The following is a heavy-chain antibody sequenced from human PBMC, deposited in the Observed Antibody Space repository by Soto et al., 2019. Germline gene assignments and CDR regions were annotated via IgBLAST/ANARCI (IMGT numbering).Heavy chain of an antibody. Sequence: ASVKVSCKASGYTFTSYGISWVRQAPGQGLEWMGWISVYNGNTNYAQKLQGRVTMTTDTSTSTAYMELRSLRSDDTAVYYCAREKHGPYNWNAGGTCFDPWGQGTLVTVSS. CDR1: GYTFTSYG. CDR2: ISVYNGNT. D-gene: IGHD1-20*01. V-gene: IGHV1-18*01. J-gene: IGHJ5*02. CDR3: AREKHGPYNWNAGGTCFDP.